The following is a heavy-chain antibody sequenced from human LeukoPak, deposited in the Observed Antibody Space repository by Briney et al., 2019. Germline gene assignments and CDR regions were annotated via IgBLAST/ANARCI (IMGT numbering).Heavy chain of an antibody. V-gene: IGHV4-39*01. CDR2: IYYSGST. CDR3: ASHGGEYYDILTGYFNPKEFDY. J-gene: IGHJ4*02. CDR1: GGSISSSSYY. Sequence: SETLSLTCTVSGGSISSSSYYWGWIRQPPGKGRDWIGSIYYSGSTYYNPSLKSRVTISVDTSKNQFSLKLSSVTAADTAVYYCASHGGEYYDILTGYFNPKEFDYWGQGTLVTVSS. D-gene: IGHD3-9*01.